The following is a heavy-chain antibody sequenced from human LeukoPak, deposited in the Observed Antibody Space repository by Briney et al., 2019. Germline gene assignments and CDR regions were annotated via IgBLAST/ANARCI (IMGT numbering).Heavy chain of an antibody. D-gene: IGHD3-10*01. Sequence: ASVKVSCKASGYTFTSYYMHWVRQAPGQGLEWMGIINPSGGSTSYAQKFQGRVTITADKSTSTAYMELSSLRSEDTAVYYCARVWFEESGAFDIWGQGTMVTVSS. CDR1: GYTFTSYY. J-gene: IGHJ3*02. CDR3: ARVWFEESGAFDI. CDR2: INPSGGST. V-gene: IGHV1-46*01.